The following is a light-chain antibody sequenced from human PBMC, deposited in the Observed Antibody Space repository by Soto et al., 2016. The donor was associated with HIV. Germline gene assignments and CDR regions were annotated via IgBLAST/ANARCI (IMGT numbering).Light chain of an antibody. J-gene: IGLJ2*01. CDR2: DDS. CDR3: QVWDSSTNHVV. V-gene: IGLV3-21*03. CDR1: NIGSKS. Sequence: SYELTQSPSVSVAPGKTARIACGGNNIGSKSVHWYQQKPGQAPVLVVYDDSDRPSGIPERFSGSNSGNSATLTISRVETGDEADYFCQVWDSSTNHVVFGGGTKLTVL.